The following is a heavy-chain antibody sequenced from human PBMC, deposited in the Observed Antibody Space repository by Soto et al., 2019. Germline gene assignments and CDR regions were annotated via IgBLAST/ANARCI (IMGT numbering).Heavy chain of an antibody. Sequence: EVQLAESGGGLAQPGGSLRLSCAASGFTLSGYAMDWVRQAPGKGLEYVSGIRSNGVGTYYANSVQDRFTISRDNSKNTVYLHMGTLRPAEMAVYYCARRARPDFYYMDVWGKGTTVTVSS. D-gene: IGHD6-6*01. CDR1: GFTLSGYA. CDR2: IRSNGVGT. CDR3: ARRARPDFYYMDV. V-gene: IGHV3-64*01. J-gene: IGHJ6*03.